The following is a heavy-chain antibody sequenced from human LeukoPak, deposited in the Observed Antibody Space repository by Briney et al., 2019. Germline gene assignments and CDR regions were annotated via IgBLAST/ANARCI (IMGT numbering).Heavy chain of an antibody. D-gene: IGHD3-3*01. CDR3: ARQGTGIFGVVIPYYYYYYMDV. Sequence: PSETLSLTCTVSGGSISSGDYYWSWIRQPPGKGLEWIGYIYYSGSTYYNPSLKSRVTISVDTSKNQFSLKLSSVTAADTAVYYCARQGTGIFGVVIPYYYYYYMDVWGKGTTVTVSS. V-gene: IGHV4-30-4*01. CDR1: GGSISSGDYY. J-gene: IGHJ6*03. CDR2: IYYSGST.